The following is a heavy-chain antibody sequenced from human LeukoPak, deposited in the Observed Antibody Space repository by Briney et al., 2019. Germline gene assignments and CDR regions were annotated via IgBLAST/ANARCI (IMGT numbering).Heavy chain of an antibody. V-gene: IGHV3-7*01. CDR1: GFTFSSYA. CDR2: IKQDGSEK. D-gene: IGHD3-10*01. J-gene: IGHJ6*03. CDR3: ARHYGSGRFYYYYMDV. Sequence: GGSLRLSCAASGFTFSSYAMHWVRQAPGKGLEWVANIKQDGSEKYYVDSVKGRFTISRDNAKNSLYLQMNSLRAEDTAVYYCARHYGSGRFYYYYMDVWGKGTTVTISS.